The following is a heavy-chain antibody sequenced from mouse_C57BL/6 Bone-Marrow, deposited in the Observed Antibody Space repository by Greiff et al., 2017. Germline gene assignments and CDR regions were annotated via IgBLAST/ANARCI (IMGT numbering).Heavy chain of an antibody. CDR1: GYPFTDYY. D-gene: IGHD2-1*01. J-gene: IGHJ1*03. V-gene: IGHV1-26*01. CDR2: INPNNGGT. Sequence: EVQLQQSGPELVKPGASVKISCKASGYPFTDYYMNWVKQSHGKSLEWNGDINPNNGGTSSNPKFKGKATLTVDKYSSTAYMELRSLTSAGSAVYYCAGVDYGNPYWYFDVWGTGTTVTVSS. CDR3: AGVDYGNPYWYFDV.